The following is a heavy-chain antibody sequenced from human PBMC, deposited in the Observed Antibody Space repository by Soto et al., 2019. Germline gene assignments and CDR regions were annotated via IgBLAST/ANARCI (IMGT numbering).Heavy chain of an antibody. CDR2: VSSDGSNQ. CDR1: GFTFSSYS. CDR3: ASPYHHDRKGQPRGAFDI. V-gene: IGHV3-30-3*01. J-gene: IGHJ3*02. D-gene: IGHD3-22*01. Sequence: GGSLRLSCAVSGFTFSSYSMNWVRQAPGKGLEWVAVVSSDGSNQYYANAVKGRFTISRDNSKNTLYLQMNSLRPEDTALYYCASPYHHDRKGQPRGAFDIWGQGTMVTVSS.